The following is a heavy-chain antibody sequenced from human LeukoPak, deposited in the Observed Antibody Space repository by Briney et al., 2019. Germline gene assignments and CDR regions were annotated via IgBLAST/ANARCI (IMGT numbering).Heavy chain of an antibody. CDR3: AREYDYVWGSYRSFDY. CDR1: GFIFSSYS. J-gene: IGHJ4*02. V-gene: IGHV3-21*01. CDR2: ISSSSSYI. Sequence: GGSLRLSCAASGFIFSSYSMNWVRQAPGKGLEWVSSISSSSSYIYYAGSVKGRFTISRDNAKNSLYLQMNSLRAEDTAVYYCAREYDYVWGSYRSFDYWGQGTLVTVSS. D-gene: IGHD3-16*02.